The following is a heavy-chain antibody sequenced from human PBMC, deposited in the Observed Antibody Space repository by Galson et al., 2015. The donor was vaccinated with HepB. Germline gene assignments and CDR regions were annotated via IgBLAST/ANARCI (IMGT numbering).Heavy chain of an antibody. CDR1: GFDFSRYD. V-gene: IGHV3-23*01. CDR3: ARDLGGHRADYFEY. Sequence: SLRLSCAASGFDFSRYDMNWVRQAPGKGLEWIAAITASGRDSYYADSVKGRFTISRDNSRNTLYLHMNSLRVEDTAIYYCARDLGGHRADYFEYWGQGTLVTVSS. D-gene: IGHD4-23*01. CDR2: ITASGRDS. J-gene: IGHJ4*02.